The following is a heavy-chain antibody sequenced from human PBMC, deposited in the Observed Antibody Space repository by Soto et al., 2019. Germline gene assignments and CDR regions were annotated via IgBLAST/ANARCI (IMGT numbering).Heavy chain of an antibody. CDR3: AREGASGFGMDV. CDR2: IYHSGTT. V-gene: IGHV4-4*07. CDR1: CRSNRSYC. Sequence: PYAPLSLTCNVSCRSNRSYCRSWIRQPDGTALEWIGRIYHSGTTNYNRYLKSRATIFIDTSKNEFSLKLSSVTAADTAVYYCAREGASGFGMDVLGQGTTVTVS. J-gene: IGHJ6*02. D-gene: IGHD1-26*01.